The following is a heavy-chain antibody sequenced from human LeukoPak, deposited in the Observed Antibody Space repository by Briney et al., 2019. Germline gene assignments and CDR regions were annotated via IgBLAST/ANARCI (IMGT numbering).Heavy chain of an antibody. J-gene: IGHJ4*02. CDR3: ARATKPRGYSYGYEDY. CDR2: IYWNGGST. D-gene: IGHD5-18*01. CDR1: GFTPSVYG. Sequence: GSLSLSCAPSGFTPSVYGMGWVRETPGKRVGSGFGIYWNGGSTGYADSVKGRFTISRDNAKNSLYLQMNSLRAEDTALYYCARATKPRGYSYGYEDYWGQGTLVTVSS. V-gene: IGHV3-20*04.